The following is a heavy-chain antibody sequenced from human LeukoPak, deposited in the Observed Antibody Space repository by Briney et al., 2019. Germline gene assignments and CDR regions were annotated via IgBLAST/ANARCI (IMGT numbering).Heavy chain of an antibody. J-gene: IGHJ4*02. CDR1: GYSFTSYW. V-gene: IGHV5-51*01. CDR2: IYPGDSDA. CDR3: ARPEYYDSSGYHYYFDY. D-gene: IGHD3-22*01. Sequence: GESLKISCKGSGYSFTSYWIGWVRQMPGKGLEWMGIIYPGDSDARYSPSFQGQVTISADKSISTAYLQWSSLKASDTAMYYCARPEYYDSSGYHYYFDYWGQGTLVTVSS.